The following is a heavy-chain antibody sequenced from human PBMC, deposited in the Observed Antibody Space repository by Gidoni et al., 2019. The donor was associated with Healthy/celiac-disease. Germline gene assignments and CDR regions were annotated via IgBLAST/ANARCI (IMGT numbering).Heavy chain of an antibody. D-gene: IGHD6-13*01. V-gene: IGHV3-23*01. CDR3: AKDTRIAAAGPGYYYYGMDV. CDR2: ISGSGGST. J-gene: IGHJ6*02. Sequence: EVQLLESGGGLVQPEGSLRLSCAASGFTFSSYAMLWVRQAPGKGLEWVSAISGSGGSTYYADSVKGRFTISRDNSKNTLYLQMNSLRAEDTAVYYCAKDTRIAAAGPGYYYYGMDVWGQGTTVTVSS. CDR1: GFTFSSYA.